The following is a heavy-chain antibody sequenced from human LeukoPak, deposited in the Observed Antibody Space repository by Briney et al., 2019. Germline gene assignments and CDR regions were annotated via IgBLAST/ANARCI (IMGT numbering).Heavy chain of an antibody. Sequence: TETLSLTCTVSGGSISSYYWSWIRQPPGKGLEGIGYIYYSGSTNYNPSLKSRVTISVDTSKNQFSLKLTSVTAADTAVYYCARVEQSYDFWSGYEYYYYYMDVWGKGTTVTVSS. CDR2: IYYSGST. D-gene: IGHD3-3*01. CDR1: GGSISSYY. V-gene: IGHV4-59*01. J-gene: IGHJ6*03. CDR3: ARVEQSYDFWSGYEYYYYYMDV.